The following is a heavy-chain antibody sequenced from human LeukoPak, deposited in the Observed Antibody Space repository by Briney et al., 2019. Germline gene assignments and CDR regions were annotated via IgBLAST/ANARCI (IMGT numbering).Heavy chain of an antibody. D-gene: IGHD3-9*01. V-gene: IGHV4-39*07. CDR1: GGSISSSSYY. CDR3: AREGGPPNYDILTGYYPSWAFDI. Sequence: SETLSLTCTVSGGSISSSSYYWGWIRQPPGKGLEWIGSIYYSGSTYYNPSLKSRVTISVDTSKNQFSLKLSSVTAADTAVYYCAREGGPPNYDILTGYYPSWAFDIWGQGTMVTVSS. CDR2: IYYSGST. J-gene: IGHJ3*02.